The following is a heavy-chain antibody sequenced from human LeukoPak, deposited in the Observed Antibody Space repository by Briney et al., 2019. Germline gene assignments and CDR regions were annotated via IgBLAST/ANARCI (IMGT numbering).Heavy chain of an antibody. CDR2: IRSKAYGGTT. CDR1: GFTFGDYA. V-gene: IGHV3-49*03. J-gene: IGHJ4*02. D-gene: IGHD3-10*01. CDR3: TRAPPVGESYYFDY. Sequence: GRSLRLSCTASGFTFGDYAMSWFRQAPGKGLEWVGFIRSKAYGGTTEYAASVKGRFTISRDDSKSIAYLQMNSLKTEDTAVYYCTRAPPVGESYYFDYWGQGTLVTVSS.